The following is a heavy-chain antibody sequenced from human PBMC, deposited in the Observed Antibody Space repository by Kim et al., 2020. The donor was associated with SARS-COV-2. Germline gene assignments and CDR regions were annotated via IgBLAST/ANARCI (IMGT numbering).Heavy chain of an antibody. CDR2: IYYSGST. V-gene: IGHV4-31*03. CDR1: GGSISSGGYY. Sequence: SETLSLTCTVSGGSISSGGYYWSWIRQHPGKGLEWIGYIYYSGSTYYNPSLKSRVTISVDTSKNQFSLKLSSVTAADTAVYYCAREKGYCSGGSCYFSPLYYYGMDVWGQGTTVTVSS. CDR3: AREKGYCSGGSCYFSPLYYYGMDV. J-gene: IGHJ6*02. D-gene: IGHD2-15*01.